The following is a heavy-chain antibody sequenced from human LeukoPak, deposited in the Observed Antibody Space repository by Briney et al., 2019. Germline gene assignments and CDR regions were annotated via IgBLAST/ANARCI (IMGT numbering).Heavy chain of an antibody. J-gene: IGHJ4*02. V-gene: IGHV3-21*01. Sequence: GGSLRLSCAASGFTFSSYSMNWVRQAPGKGLEWVSSISSSSSYIYYADSVKGRFTISRDNAKNSLYLQMNSLRAEDTAVYYCARDSLSPSRDLSSWYWGSEAFDYWGQGTLVTVSS. CDR2: ISSSSSYI. CDR3: ARDSLSPSRDLSSWYWGSEAFDY. CDR1: GFTFSSYS. D-gene: IGHD6-13*01.